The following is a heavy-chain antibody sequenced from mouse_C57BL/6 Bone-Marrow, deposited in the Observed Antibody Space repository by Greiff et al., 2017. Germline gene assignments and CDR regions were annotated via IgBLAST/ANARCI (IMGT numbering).Heavy chain of an antibody. Sequence: EVHLVESGGGLVQPGESLKLSCESNEYEFPSHDMSWVRKTPEKRLELVAAINSDGGSTYYPDTMERRFIISRDNTKKTLYLQMSSLRSEDTALYYCASIVTTRYWYFDVWGTGTTVTVSS. CDR2: INSDGGST. CDR1: EYEFPSHD. V-gene: IGHV5-2*01. CDR3: ASIVTTRYWYFDV. J-gene: IGHJ1*03. D-gene: IGHD2-5*01.